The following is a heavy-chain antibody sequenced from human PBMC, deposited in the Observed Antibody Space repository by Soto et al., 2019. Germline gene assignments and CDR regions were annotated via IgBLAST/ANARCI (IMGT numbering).Heavy chain of an antibody. CDR2: ISYDGSDK. Sequence: PGGSLRRSCAASGFTFSSYGMHWVRQAPGKGLEWVAVISYDGSDKYYADSVKGRFTISRDDSKNTLYLQMNSLRAEDTAVYYCAKTAGYDYVWGSSGLDPWGQG. CDR1: GFTFSSYG. D-gene: IGHD3-16*01. CDR3: AKTAGYDYVWGSSGLDP. V-gene: IGHV3-30*18. J-gene: IGHJ5*02.